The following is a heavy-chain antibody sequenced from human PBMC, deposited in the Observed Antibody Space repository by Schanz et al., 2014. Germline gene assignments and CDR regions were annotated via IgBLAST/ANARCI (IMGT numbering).Heavy chain of an antibody. CDR2: IKHDGSEK. CDR3: ARVGGTYYDFWSGVPPTVMHDGFDI. V-gene: IGHV3-7*01. D-gene: IGHD3-3*01. CDR1: GLTFSSYA. Sequence: EVQLLESGGGLVQPGGSLRLSCAASGLTFSSYAMSWVRQAPGKGLEWVANIKHDGSEKYYVDSVKGRFTISRDNAKNSMYLEMNSLRAEDTAVFYCARVGGTYYDFWSGVPPTVMHDGFDIWGQGTMVTVS. J-gene: IGHJ3*02.